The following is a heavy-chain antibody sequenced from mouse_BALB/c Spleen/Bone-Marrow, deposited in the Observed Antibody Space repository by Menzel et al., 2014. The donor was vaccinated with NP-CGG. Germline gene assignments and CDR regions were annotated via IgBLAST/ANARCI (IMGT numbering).Heavy chain of an antibody. CDR3: ARATPGYFAMDY. D-gene: IGHD6-1*01. Sequence: VQLQQSGPGLVAPSQSLSITCTVSGFSLTSYGVHWVRQPPGKGLEWLGVIWAGGSTNYNSALMSRLSISKDNSKSQXFLKMNSLQTDDTAMFYWARATPGYFAMDYWGQGTSVTVSS. CDR1: GFSLTSYG. CDR2: IWAGGST. J-gene: IGHJ4*01. V-gene: IGHV2-9*02.